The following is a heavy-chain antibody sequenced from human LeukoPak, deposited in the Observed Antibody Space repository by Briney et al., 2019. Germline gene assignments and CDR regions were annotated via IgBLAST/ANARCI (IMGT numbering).Heavy chain of an antibody. D-gene: IGHD3-3*01. CDR1: GGSISSGGYS. V-gene: IGHV4-30-2*01. CDR2: IYHSGST. J-gene: IGHJ3*02. Sequence: PSETLSLTCAVSGGSISSGGYSWSWIRQPPGKGLEWIGYIYHSGSTYYNPSLKSRVTISVDRSKNQFSLKLSSVTAADTAVYYCARQRRIYGVVILRQTKRGAFDIWGQGTMVTVSS. CDR3: ARQRRIYGVVILRQTKRGAFDI.